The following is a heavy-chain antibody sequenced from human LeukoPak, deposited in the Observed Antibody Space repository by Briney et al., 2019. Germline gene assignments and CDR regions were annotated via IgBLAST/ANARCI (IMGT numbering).Heavy chain of an antibody. D-gene: IGHD6-13*01. CDR1: GYTFTSYD. CDR3: ARAKFPAAGVDY. V-gene: IGHV1-8*01. CDR2: MNPNSGNT. Sequence: ASVKVSCKASGYTFTSYDINWVRQATGQGLEWMGWMNPNSGNTDYAQKLQGRVTMTTDTSTTTAYVELRSLRSDDTAVYYCARAKFPAAGVDYWGQGTLVTVSS. J-gene: IGHJ4*02.